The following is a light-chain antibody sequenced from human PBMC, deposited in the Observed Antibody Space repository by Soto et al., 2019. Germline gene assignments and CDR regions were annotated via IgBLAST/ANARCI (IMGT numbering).Light chain of an antibody. CDR2: GNT. J-gene: IGLJ3*02. CDR3: AAWDDSLNGWV. V-gene: IGLV1-44*01. Sequence: QSVLTQPPSASGAPGQRVTISCSGSTSNIGTDTVNWYQHLPGTAPKLLIYGNTERPSGVPDRFSGSESATSASLAISGLQSEDEAVYYCAAWDDSLNGWVFGGGTKLTVL. CDR1: TSNIGTDT.